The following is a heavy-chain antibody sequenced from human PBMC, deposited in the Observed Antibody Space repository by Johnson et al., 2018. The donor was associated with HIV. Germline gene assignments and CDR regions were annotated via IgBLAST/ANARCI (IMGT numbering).Heavy chain of an antibody. CDR3: ANSDSSEMKLGAFDI. J-gene: IGHJ3*02. D-gene: IGHD1-26*01. V-gene: IGHV3-20*04. Sequence: VQLVESGGGVVRPGGSLRLSCTVSGFIFDHYGMNWVRQAPGKGLEWVSGINWNGGSTGYADSVKGRFTISRDNAKNSLYLQMNSLRAEDTALYYCANSDSSEMKLGAFDIWDQGTMVTVS. CDR1: GFIFDHYG. CDR2: INWNGGST.